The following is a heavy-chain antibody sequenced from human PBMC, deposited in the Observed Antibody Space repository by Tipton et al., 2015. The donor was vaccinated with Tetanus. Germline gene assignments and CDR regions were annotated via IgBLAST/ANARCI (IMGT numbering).Heavy chain of an antibody. J-gene: IGHJ4*02. CDR3: AFRTNWRFSRGFDC. CDR1: GFTFRTYG. CDR2: LSGSEKDP. Sequence: SLRLSCAASGFTFRTYGMSWVRQAPGKGLEWVSSLSGSEKDPYNKDSVKGRFTVSRDDSKNTLYLQLSSLRVEDTAVYYCAFRTNWRFSRGFDCWGQGILVTVSS. D-gene: IGHD1-20*01. V-gene: IGHV3-23*01.